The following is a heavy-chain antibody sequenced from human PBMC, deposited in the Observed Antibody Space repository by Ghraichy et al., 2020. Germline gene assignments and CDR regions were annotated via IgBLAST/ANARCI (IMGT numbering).Heavy chain of an antibody. CDR1: GFDFNDYY. J-gene: IGHJ3*02. V-gene: IGHV3-11*01. Sequence: GGSLRHSCAASGFDFNDYYMTWIRQAPGRGLEWISYLTESGGTIYYSDSVEGRFTISRDNAKNSLFLQMNSLRAEDTAIYYCARFRDAYKSGAFDIWGQGTMVTVSS. CDR2: LTESGGTI. CDR3: ARFRDAYKSGAFDI. D-gene: IGHD5-24*01.